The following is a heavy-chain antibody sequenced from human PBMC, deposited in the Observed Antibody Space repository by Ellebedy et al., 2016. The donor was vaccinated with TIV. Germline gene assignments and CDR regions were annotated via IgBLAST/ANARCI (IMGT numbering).Heavy chain of an antibody. CDR3: ARDLAYNSFDY. V-gene: IGHV3-7*01. J-gene: IGHJ4*02. Sequence: GGSLRLSXAASGLTFSTSWMNWVRQAPGKGLEWVAYIQPDGNEKSYGGSVQGRFTISRDNTKNSLYLQMDSLRAEDTAVYYCARDLAYNSFDYWGQGTLVTVSS. CDR1: GLTFSTSW. CDR2: IQPDGNEK. D-gene: IGHD1-1*01.